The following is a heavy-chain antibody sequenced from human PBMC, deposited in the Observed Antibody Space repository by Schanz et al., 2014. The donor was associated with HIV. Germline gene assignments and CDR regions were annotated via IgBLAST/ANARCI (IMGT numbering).Heavy chain of an antibody. CDR2: ISSGGSSK. D-gene: IGHD3-10*01. CDR1: GFTFDSYT. Sequence: EVQVVDSGGGLVKPGGSLRLSCVVSGFTFDSYTMNWVRQAPGKGLEWISYISSGGSSKNYADSVKGRFTISRDNSKNTLYLQMSSLRAEDTAVYYCSRVGGWGAFDFWGQGTMLTVSS. CDR3: SRVGGWGAFDF. J-gene: IGHJ3*01. V-gene: IGHV3-21*05.